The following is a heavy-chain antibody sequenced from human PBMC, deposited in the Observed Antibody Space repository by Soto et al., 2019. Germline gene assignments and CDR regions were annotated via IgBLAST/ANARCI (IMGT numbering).Heavy chain of an antibody. D-gene: IGHD1-26*01. CDR3: ARDVGATGD. J-gene: IGHJ4*02. Sequence: QVQLVQSGAEVKKPGASVKVSCKASGYTFTSYAMHWVRQAPGQRLEGMGWINAGNGNTKDSEKFQSRVTITRDTSASTAYMELSSLGSEDTAVYYCARDVGATGDWGQGTLVTVSS. V-gene: IGHV1-3*01. CDR2: INAGNGNT. CDR1: GYTFTSYA.